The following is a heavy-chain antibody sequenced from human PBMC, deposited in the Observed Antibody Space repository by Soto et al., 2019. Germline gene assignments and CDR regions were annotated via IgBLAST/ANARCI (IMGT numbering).Heavy chain of an antibody. CDR2: IYSGGST. D-gene: IGHD4-17*01. Sequence: PGGSLRLSCAASGFTVSSNYMSWVRQAPGKGLEWVSVIYSGGSTYYADSVKGRFTISRDNSKNTLYLQMNSLRAEDTAVYYCTKSVTTDAFDIWGQGTMVTVS. CDR1: GFTVSSNY. CDR3: TKSVTTDAFDI. V-gene: IGHV3-53*01. J-gene: IGHJ3*02.